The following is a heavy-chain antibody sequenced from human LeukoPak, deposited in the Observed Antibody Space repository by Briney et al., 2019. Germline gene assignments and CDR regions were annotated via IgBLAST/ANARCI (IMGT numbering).Heavy chain of an antibody. CDR1: GFSFSSYA. D-gene: IGHD2-21*02. CDR2: IGGSGDST. V-gene: IGHV3-23*01. J-gene: IGHJ4*02. CDR3: ARGFVLGAAKNYFDY. Sequence: GGSLRLSCAASGFSFSSYAMSWVRQAPGKGLEFVSAIGGSGDSTYYADSVKGRFTISRDNSKNTLSLQMNSLRAEDTALYYCARGFVLGAAKNYFDYWGQGALVTVSS.